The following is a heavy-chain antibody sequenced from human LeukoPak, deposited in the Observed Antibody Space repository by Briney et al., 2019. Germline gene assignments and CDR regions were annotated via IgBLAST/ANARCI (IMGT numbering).Heavy chain of an antibody. D-gene: IGHD5-18*01. CDR1: GGSFSSYA. CDR2: VIPILGIA. V-gene: IGHV1-69*04. J-gene: IGHJ4*02. Sequence: SVKVSCKASGGSFSSYAISWVRQAPGQGLEWMGRVIPILGIANYAQKFQGRVTITADKSTSTAYMELSSRKSEDTAEYYCARDYGPSPVDTGPRAVHFDSWGQGTLVTVSS. CDR3: ARDYGPSPVDTGPRAVHFDS.